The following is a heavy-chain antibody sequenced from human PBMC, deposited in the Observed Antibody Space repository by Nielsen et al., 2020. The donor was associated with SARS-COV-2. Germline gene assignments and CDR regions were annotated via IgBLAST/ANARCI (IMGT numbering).Heavy chain of an antibody. V-gene: IGHV3-11*04. Sequence: WIRQPPGKGLEWVSYISSSGSTIYYADSVKGRFTISRDNAKNSLYLQMNSLRAEDTAVYYCARVPTFYSNYGDYYYYYMDVWGKGTTVTVSS. J-gene: IGHJ6*03. CDR3: ARVPTFYSNYGDYYYYYMDV. CDR2: ISSSGSTI. D-gene: IGHD4-11*01.